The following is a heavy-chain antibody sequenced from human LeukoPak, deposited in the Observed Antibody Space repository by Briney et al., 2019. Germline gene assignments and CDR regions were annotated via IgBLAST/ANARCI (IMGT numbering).Heavy chain of an antibody. CDR1: GFTFRSYA. D-gene: IGHD4-23*01. CDR3: AKDFTSYGAKSFDY. CDR2: ISWNSATV. J-gene: IGHJ4*02. Sequence: SLSLSCAASGFTFRSYALRWVRQPAGKGLEWVSGISWNSATVGYADSVKGRFTISRDNAKNSLYLQMNSLRDEDTALYFCAKDFTSYGAKSFDYWGQGTLVTVSS. V-gene: IGHV3-9*01.